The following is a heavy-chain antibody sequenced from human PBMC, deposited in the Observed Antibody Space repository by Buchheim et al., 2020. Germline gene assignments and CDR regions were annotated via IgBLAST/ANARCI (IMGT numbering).Heavy chain of an antibody. Sequence: QVQLVESGGGVVQPGRSLRLSCAASGFTFSSYGMHWVRQAPGKGLEWVAVISYDGSNKYYADSVKGRFTISRDNSKNTLYLQMNSLRDEDTAVYYCARAYGRQPHDYWGQGTL. CDR2: ISYDGSNK. D-gene: IGHD1-26*01. V-gene: IGHV3-30*03. J-gene: IGHJ4*02. CDR3: ARAYGRQPHDY. CDR1: GFTFSSYG.